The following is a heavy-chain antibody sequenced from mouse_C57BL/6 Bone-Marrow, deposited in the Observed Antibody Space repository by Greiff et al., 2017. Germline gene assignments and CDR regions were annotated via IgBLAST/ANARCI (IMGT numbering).Heavy chain of an antibody. V-gene: IGHV1-76*01. Sequence: QVQLQQSGAELVRPGASVKLSCKASGYTFTDYYINWVKQRPGQGLEWIARIYPGSGNTYYNEKFKGKATLTAENSSSTAYMQLSSLTSEDSAVYFCAREYYYGSQSHWYFDVWGTGTTVTVSS. J-gene: IGHJ1*03. D-gene: IGHD1-1*01. CDR2: IYPGSGNT. CDR1: GYTFTDYY. CDR3: AREYYYGSQSHWYFDV.